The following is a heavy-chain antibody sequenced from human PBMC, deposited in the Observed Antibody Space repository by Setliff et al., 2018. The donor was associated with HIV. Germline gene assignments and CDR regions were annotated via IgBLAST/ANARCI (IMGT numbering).Heavy chain of an antibody. J-gene: IGHJ3*02. Sequence: GGSLRVSCAASGFTFSDYYMSWIRQAPGKGLEWVSYISSSGSTIYYADSVKGRFTISRDNSKNTLYLQMNSLRAEDTAVYYCARVYYDSSGYSHDAFDIWGQGTMVTVSS. V-gene: IGHV3-11*04. CDR2: ISSSGSTI. CDR1: GFTFSDYY. CDR3: ARVYYDSSGYSHDAFDI. D-gene: IGHD3-22*01.